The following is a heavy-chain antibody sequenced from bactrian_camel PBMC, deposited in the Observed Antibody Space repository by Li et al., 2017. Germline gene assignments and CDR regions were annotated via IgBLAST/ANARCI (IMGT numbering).Heavy chain of an antibody. V-gene: IGHV3S53*01. D-gene: IGHD6*01. Sequence: HVQLVESGGGSVQAGGSLRLSCTASGFTEFTFDGANMGWYRQTPENECELVSTMPSDRSTYYSDSVKGRFTISQDDAKNTVYLQMNRLEPEDTALYYCAAGNGGWFGGSWTSVAEYDYWGQGTQVTVS. CDR2: MPSDRST. J-gene: IGHJ4*01. CDR1: GFTEFTFDG. CDR3: AAGNGGWFGGSWTSVAEYDY.